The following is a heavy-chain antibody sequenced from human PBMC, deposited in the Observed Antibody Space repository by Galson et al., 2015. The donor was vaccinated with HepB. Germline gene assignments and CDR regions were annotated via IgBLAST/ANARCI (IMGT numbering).Heavy chain of an antibody. J-gene: IGHJ6*02. CDR1: GYSFTNYW. CDR3: ARYCSSTSCVGNYYYYGMDV. V-gene: IGHV5-10-1*01. Sequence: SGAEVKKPGESLRISCKGSGYSFTNYWISWVRQMPGEGLEWMGRIDPSGSYTNYSPSFQGHVTISADKSISTAYLQWSSLKASDSAMYYCARYCSSTSCVGNYYYYGMDVWGQGTTVTVSS. D-gene: IGHD2-2*01. CDR2: IDPSGSYT.